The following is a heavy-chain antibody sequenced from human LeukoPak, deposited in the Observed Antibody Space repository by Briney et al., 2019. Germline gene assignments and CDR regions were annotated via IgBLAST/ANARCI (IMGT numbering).Heavy chain of an antibody. CDR1: GGSISNHY. CDR3: AHGGNSGSYSEN. Sequence: PSETLSLTCTVSGGSISNHYRSWIRQPAGKALEWVGRIYSSGSTDYNPSLKSRVTMSVDTSKSQFSLNLSSVTAADTAVYYCAHGGNSGSYSENWGQGIPVFVSS. CDR2: IYSSGST. V-gene: IGHV4-4*07. J-gene: IGHJ4*02. D-gene: IGHD1-26*01.